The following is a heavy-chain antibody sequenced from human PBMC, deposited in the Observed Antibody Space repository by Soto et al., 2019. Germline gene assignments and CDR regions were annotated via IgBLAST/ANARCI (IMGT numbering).Heavy chain of an antibody. CDR2: INSDGSNT. D-gene: IGHD4-17*01. CDR1: GFSINTYW. CDR3: ARPWGATTSVDY. J-gene: IGHJ4*02. V-gene: IGHV3-74*01. Sequence: EVQLVESGGGLVQPGGSPRLSCAASGFSINTYWMHWVRQAPGKGLVWVSVINSDGSNTAYADSVKGRFTISRDNAKNTLYLQMNSLGPEDTAVYYCARPWGATTSVDYWGQGTLVTVSS.